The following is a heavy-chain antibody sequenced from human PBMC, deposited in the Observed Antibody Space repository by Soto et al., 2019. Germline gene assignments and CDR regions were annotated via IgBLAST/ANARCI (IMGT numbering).Heavy chain of an antibody. V-gene: IGHV4-38-2*02. J-gene: IGHJ5*02. CDR3: ARVGLAARDNWFDP. CDR1: GGSISSGYY. Sequence: SETLSLTCTVSGGSISSGYYWGWIRQPPGKGLEWIGSIYHSGSTYYNPSLKSRVTISVDTSKNQFSLKLSSVTAADTAVYYCARVGLAARDNWFDPWGQGTLVTVSS. D-gene: IGHD6-6*01. CDR2: IYHSGST.